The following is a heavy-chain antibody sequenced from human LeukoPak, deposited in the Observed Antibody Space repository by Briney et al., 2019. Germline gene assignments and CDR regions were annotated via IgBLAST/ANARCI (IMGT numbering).Heavy chain of an antibody. J-gene: IGHJ5*02. V-gene: IGHV1-2*06. CDR2: INPNSGGT. CDR1: GYTFTGCY. CDR3: ARGRLRFLEWSSLFDP. D-gene: IGHD3-3*01. Sequence: ASVKVSCKASGYTFTGCYMHWVRQAPGQGLEWMGRINPNSGGTNYAQKFQGRVTMTRDTSISTAYMELSRLRSDDTAVYYCARGRLRFLEWSSLFDPWGQGTLVTVSS.